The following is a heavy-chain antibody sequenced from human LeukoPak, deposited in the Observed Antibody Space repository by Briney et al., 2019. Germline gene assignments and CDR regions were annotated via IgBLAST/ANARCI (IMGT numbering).Heavy chain of an antibody. V-gene: IGHV4-59*01. CDR2: IYYSGST. CDR1: GGSISSYY. Sequence: PSETLSLTCTVSGGSISSYYWSWIRQPPGKGLEWIGYIYYSGSTNYNPSLKSRVTISVDTSKNQFSMKQSAVTAADTAVYYCASGVGAARSYFDYWGQGTLVTVSS. CDR3: ASGVGAARSYFDY. D-gene: IGHD6-25*01. J-gene: IGHJ4*02.